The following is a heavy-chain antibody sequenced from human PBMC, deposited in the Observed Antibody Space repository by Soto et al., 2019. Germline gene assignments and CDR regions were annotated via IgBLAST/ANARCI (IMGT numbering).Heavy chain of an antibody. CDR1: GFRFSDYS. D-gene: IGHD3-3*01. Sequence: PWGSLRLSCAASGFRFSDYSMNWVRQAPGRGLEWVSYISSSSFTIHYADSVEGRFAISRDNAKNSLYLQMNSLRVEDTAVYYCARDYNDFCSGHFDYWGQGALVTVSS. V-gene: IGHV3-48*01. J-gene: IGHJ4*02. CDR3: ARDYNDFCSGHFDY. CDR2: ISSSSFTI.